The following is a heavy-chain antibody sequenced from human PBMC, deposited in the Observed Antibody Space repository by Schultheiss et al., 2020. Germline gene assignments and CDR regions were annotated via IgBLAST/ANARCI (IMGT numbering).Heavy chain of an antibody. CDR1: GYTFTSYA. D-gene: IGHD3-22*01. CDR2: ISAYNGNT. Sequence: ASVTVSCKASGYTFTSYAMHWVRQAPGQRLEWMGWISAYNGNTNYAQKLQGRVTMTTDTSTSTAYMELSSLRSEDTAVYYRAKDLSQVVVISYWGQGTLVTVSS. J-gene: IGHJ4*02. V-gene: IGHV1-18*01. CDR3: AKDLSQVVVISY.